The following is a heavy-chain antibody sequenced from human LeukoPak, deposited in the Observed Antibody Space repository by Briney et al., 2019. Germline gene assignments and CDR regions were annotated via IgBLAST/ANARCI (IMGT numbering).Heavy chain of an antibody. CDR3: ASAYSISAENY. Sequence: GGSLRLSCAASGFTFSSYWMYWVRRAPGKGLVWVSRINTDGSSTNYADSVKRRFTISRDNAKNTLYLQMNSLRAEDTAVYYCASAYSISAENYWGQGTLVTVSS. V-gene: IGHV3-74*01. J-gene: IGHJ4*02. D-gene: IGHD6-6*01. CDR1: GFTFSSYW. CDR2: INTDGSST.